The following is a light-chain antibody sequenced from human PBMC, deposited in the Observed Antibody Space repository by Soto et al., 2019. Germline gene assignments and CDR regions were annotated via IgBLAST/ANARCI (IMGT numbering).Light chain of an antibody. V-gene: IGKV3-15*01. CDR2: GAS. CDR1: QSISSD. Sequence: EIVMTQSPATLSVSPGERATLSCRASQSISSDLAWYQQKPGQAPRLLIYGASTRATDIPARISGSGSGTGFTLTISSRQAEDVAVYYCQQYNKWPPQYTFGQGTKLEIK. CDR3: QQYNKWPPQYT. J-gene: IGKJ2*01.